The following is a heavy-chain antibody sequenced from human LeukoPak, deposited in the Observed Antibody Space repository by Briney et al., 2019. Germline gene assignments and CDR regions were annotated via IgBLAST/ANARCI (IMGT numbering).Heavy chain of an antibody. Sequence: GGSLRLSCAASGFTFSRYDMHWVRQAPGKGLEWVAVISYDGSNKDYADSVKGRFAISRDNSRNTLFVQMNSLRAEDTAVYFCVLGHYGGLFDNWGRGTLVTVSS. J-gene: IGHJ4*02. D-gene: IGHD4-23*01. CDR1: GFTFSRYD. CDR3: VLGHYGGLFDN. V-gene: IGHV3-30*09. CDR2: ISYDGSNK.